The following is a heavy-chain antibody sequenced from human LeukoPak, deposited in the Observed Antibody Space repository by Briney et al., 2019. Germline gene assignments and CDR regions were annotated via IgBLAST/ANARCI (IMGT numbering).Heavy chain of an antibody. J-gene: IGHJ4*02. CDR3: AKDISMALHSPGYYQGGFDY. CDR2: INWNSANI. D-gene: IGHD3-22*01. V-gene: IGHV3-9*01. Sequence: GGSLRLSCAASGFTFDDYAMHWVRQAPGKGPEWVSGINWNSANIDYADSVKGRFTISRDNAKNSLYLQMNSLRAEDTALYYCAKDISMALHSPGYYQGGFDYWGQGTLLTVSS. CDR1: GFTFDDYA.